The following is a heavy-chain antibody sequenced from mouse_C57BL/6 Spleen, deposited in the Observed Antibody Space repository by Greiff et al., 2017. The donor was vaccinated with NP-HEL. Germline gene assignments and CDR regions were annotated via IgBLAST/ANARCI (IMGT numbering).Heavy chain of an antibody. V-gene: IGHV5-17*01. CDR2: ISSGSSTI. D-gene: IGHD1-1*01. Sequence: EVKLVESGGGLVKPGGSLKLSCAASGSTFSDYGMHWVRQAPEKGLEWVAYISSGSSTIYYADTVKGRFTISRDNAKNTLFLQMTSLRSEDTAMYYCARKVYYYGSPYAMDYWGQGTSVTVSS. CDR3: ARKVYYYGSPYAMDY. CDR1: GSTFSDYG. J-gene: IGHJ4*01.